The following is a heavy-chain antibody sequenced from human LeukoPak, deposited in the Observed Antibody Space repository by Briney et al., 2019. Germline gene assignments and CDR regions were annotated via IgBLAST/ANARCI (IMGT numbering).Heavy chain of an antibody. V-gene: IGHV4-4*07. CDR2: IYYTGNT. CDR1: GGSTSDYY. D-gene: IGHD3-10*02. J-gene: IGHJ4*02. CDR3: ARGGTLFTYFDS. Sequence: PSETLSLTCSVSGGSTSDYYWNWIRQPAGQGLEWLGRIYYTGNTAYNPSLESRLSMSLDTAKNQFSLKVTSVTAADTAVYYCARGGTLFTYFDSWGQGALLTVSS.